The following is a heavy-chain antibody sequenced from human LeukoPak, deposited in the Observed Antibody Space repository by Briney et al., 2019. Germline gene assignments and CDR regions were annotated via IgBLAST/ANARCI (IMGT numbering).Heavy chain of an antibody. CDR2: ISYDGSNK. V-gene: IGHV3-30-3*01. CDR1: GFTFSSYA. Sequence: QPGRSLRLSCAASGFTFSSYAMHWVRQAPGKGLEWVAVISYDGSNKYYADSVKGRFTISRDNSKNTLYLQMNSLRAEDTAVYYCARNGEYYYDSIGPGYFDYWGQGTLVTVSS. D-gene: IGHD3-22*01. CDR3: ARNGEYYYDSIGPGYFDY. J-gene: IGHJ4*02.